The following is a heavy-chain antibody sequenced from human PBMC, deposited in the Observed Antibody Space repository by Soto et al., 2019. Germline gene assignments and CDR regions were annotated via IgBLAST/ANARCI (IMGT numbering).Heavy chain of an antibody. J-gene: IGHJ4*02. CDR2: ISGSGGST. V-gene: IGHV3-23*01. CDR3: ALIPIAAAGRGAEFDY. CDR1: GFTFSSYA. D-gene: IGHD6-13*01. Sequence: GGSLRLSCAASGFTFSSYAMSWVRQAPGKGLEWVSAISGSGGSTYYADSVKGRFTISRDNSKNTLYLQMNSLRAEDTAVYYCALIPIAAAGRGAEFDYWGQGTLVTVSS.